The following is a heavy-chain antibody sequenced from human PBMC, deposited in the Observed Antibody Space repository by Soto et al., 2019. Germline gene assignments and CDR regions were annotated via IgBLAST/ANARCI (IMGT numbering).Heavy chain of an antibody. J-gene: IGHJ4*02. CDR2: TYYRSKWFD. CDR1: GNSVSTNSAT. D-gene: IGHD3-22*01. CDR3: ARIGLYDSDDYYYPDC. V-gene: IGHV6-1*01. Sequence: SQTLSLTCDISGNSVSTNSATWNWFRKSPSRDLEWLGSTYYRSKWFDDYVVSVKSRITISPDMYNNRISLQLNSVTPDDTAVYYCARIGLYDSDDYYYPDCWGQGTLVTVS.